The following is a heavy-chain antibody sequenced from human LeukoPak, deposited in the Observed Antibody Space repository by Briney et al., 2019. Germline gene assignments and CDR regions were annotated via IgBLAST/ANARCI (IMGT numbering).Heavy chain of an antibody. Sequence: ASVKVSCKASGYTFTGYYMHWVRQAPGQGLEWMGRINPNSGGTNYAQKLQGRVTMTRDTSISTAYMELSRLRSDDTAVYYCARVGTEGYSYGHGWYFDYWGQGTLVTVSS. CDR1: GYTFTGYY. D-gene: IGHD5-18*01. CDR3: ARVGTEGYSYGHGWYFDY. J-gene: IGHJ4*02. CDR2: INPNSGGT. V-gene: IGHV1-2*06.